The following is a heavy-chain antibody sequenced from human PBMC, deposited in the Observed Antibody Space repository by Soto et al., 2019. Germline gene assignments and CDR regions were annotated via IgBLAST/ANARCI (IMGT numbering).Heavy chain of an antibody. D-gene: IGHD6-19*01. CDR1: GFTFRSYA. V-gene: IGHV3-30*03. Sequence: GGSLRLSCAASGFTFRSYAMHWVRQAPGKGLEWVAVISYDESDKYYADSLKGRFTISRDNSKNTLYLQMNSLRGEDTAVYYCARDLSVAGPDYWGQGTLVTVSS. J-gene: IGHJ4*02. CDR3: ARDLSVAGPDY. CDR2: ISYDESDK.